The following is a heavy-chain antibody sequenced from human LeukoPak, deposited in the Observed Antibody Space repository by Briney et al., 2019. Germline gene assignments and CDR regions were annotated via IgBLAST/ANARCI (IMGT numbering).Heavy chain of an antibody. D-gene: IGHD1-26*01. J-gene: IGHJ4*02. CDR3: AREGPTGDIDY. CDR2: IIPIFGTA. CDR1: GGTFSSHA. Sequence: VASVKVSCKASGGTFSSHAISWVRQAPGQGLEWMGGIIPIFGTANYAQKFQGRVTITTDESTSTAYMELSSLRSEDTAVYYCAREGPTGDIDYWGQGTLVTASS. V-gene: IGHV1-69*05.